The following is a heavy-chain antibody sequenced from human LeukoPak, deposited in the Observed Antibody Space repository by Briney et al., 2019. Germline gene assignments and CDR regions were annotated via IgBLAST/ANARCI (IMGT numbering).Heavy chain of an antibody. CDR1: GFTFSSYS. D-gene: IGHD3-22*01. CDR3: ARLYYDSSGSFVY. Sequence: PGGSLRLSCAASGFTFSSYSMNWVRQAPGMGLEWVSSIRSSSSYVYYADSVKGRFTISRDNAKNSLYLQMNSLRVEDTAVYYCARLYYDSSGSFVYWGQGTLVTVSS. V-gene: IGHV3-21*01. CDR2: IRSSSSYV. J-gene: IGHJ4*02.